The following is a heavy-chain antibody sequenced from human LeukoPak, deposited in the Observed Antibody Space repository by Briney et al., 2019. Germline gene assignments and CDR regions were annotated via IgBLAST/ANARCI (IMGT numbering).Heavy chain of an antibody. V-gene: IGHV1-18*01. D-gene: IGHD3-9*01. CDR3: ARGQTNYFDWLSPYFDY. CDR1: GYTFTSYG. CDR2: ISAYNGNT. Sequence: GASVKVSCKASGYTFTSYGISWVRQAPGQVLEWMGWISAYNGNTNYAQKLQGRVTMTTDTSTSTAYMELRSLRSDDTAVYYCARGQTNYFDWLSPYFDYWGQGTLVTVSS. J-gene: IGHJ4*02.